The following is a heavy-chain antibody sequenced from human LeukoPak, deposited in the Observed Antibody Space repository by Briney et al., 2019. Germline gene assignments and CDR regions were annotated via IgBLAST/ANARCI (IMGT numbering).Heavy chain of an antibody. CDR1: GFTFSSYW. J-gene: IGHJ4*02. CDR3: AREAALYDFWSGYYDPLWY. D-gene: IGHD3-3*01. Sequence: PGGSLRLSCAASGFTFSSYWMSWVRQAPGKGLEWVANIKQDGSEKYYVDSVKGRFTISRDNAKNSLYLQMNSLRAEDTAVYYCAREAALYDFWSGYYDPLWYWGQGTLVTVSS. V-gene: IGHV3-7*01. CDR2: IKQDGSEK.